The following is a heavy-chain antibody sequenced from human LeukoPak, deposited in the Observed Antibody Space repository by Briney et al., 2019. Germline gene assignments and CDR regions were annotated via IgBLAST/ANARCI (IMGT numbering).Heavy chain of an antibody. CDR2: IRSAGTTV. CDR3: VRIVAYSYAAMDV. V-gene: IGHV3-48*03. Sequence: GGSLRLSCAASGFTFSTFEMNWVRQAPGKGLEWVSHIRSAGTTVYYADSVKGRFTISRDNTKNSLHLQMNSLRAEDTAVYNCVRIVAYSYAAMDVWGQGTTVTVSS. D-gene: IGHD2-15*01. J-gene: IGHJ6*02. CDR1: GFTFSTFE.